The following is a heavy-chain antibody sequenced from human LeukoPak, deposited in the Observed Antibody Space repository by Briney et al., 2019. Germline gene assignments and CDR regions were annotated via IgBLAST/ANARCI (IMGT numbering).Heavy chain of an antibody. CDR3: ARKQPRTRNFDY. CDR1: GGSFSGYY. CDR2: INHSGST. J-gene: IGHJ4*02. V-gene: IGHV4-34*01. D-gene: IGHD2-8*01. Sequence: SETLSLTCAVYGGSFSGYYWSWIRQPPGKGLEWIGEINHSGSTNYNPSLKSRVTISVDTSKNQFSLKLSSVTAADTAVYCCARKQPRTRNFDYWGQGTLVTVSS.